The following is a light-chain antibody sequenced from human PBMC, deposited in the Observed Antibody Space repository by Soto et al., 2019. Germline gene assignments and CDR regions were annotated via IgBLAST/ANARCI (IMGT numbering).Light chain of an antibody. CDR3: EAWDTNSWV. Sequence: QSVLTQSSSASASLGSSVKLTCTLSSGHSSYIIAWHQQQPGKAPRYLMKLEGSGSYNKGCGVPDRFSGSSSGADRSLTISNLQFEDEADYYCEAWDTNSWVYGGGTKVTVL. CDR1: SGHSSYI. CDR2: LEGSGSY. J-gene: IGLJ3*02. V-gene: IGLV4-60*02.